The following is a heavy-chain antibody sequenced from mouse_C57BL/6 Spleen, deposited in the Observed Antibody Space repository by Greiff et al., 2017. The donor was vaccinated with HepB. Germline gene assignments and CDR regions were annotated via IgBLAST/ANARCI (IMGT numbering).Heavy chain of an antibody. Sequence: EVKLQESGPGLVKPSQSLSLTCSVTGYSITSGYYWNWIRQFPGNKLEWMGYISYDGSNNYNPSLKNRISITRDTSKNQFFLKLNSVTTEDTATYYCARGGTMVTGAFDYWGQGTTLTVSS. CDR3: ARGGTMVTGAFDY. V-gene: IGHV3-6*01. CDR1: GYSITSGYY. CDR2: ISYDGSN. D-gene: IGHD2-2*01. J-gene: IGHJ2*01.